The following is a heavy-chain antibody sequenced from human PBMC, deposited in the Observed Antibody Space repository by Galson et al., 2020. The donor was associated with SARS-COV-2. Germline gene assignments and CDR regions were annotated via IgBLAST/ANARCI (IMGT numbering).Heavy chain of an antibody. V-gene: IGHV3-30*04. CDR1: GFTFSSYA. CDR2: ISYDGSNK. J-gene: IGHJ4*02. D-gene: IGHD2-15*01. CDR3: AREEPLLRGGFDY. Sequence: GESLKISCAASGFTFSSYAMHWVRQAPGKGLEWVAVISYDGSNKYYADSVKGRFTISRDNSKNTLYLQMNSLRAEDTAVYYCAREEPLLRGGFDYWGQGTLVTVSS.